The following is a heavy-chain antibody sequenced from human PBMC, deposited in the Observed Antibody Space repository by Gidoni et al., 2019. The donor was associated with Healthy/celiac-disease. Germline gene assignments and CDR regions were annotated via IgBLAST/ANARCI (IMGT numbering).Heavy chain of an antibody. CDR2: IIPIFGTA. V-gene: IGHV1-69*01. CDR3: ARGYEWLVLDY. Sequence: GLEWMGGIIPIFGTANYAQKFQGRVTITADESTSTAYMELSSLRSEDTAVYYCARGYEWLVLDYWGQGTLVTVSS. D-gene: IGHD6-19*01. J-gene: IGHJ4*02.